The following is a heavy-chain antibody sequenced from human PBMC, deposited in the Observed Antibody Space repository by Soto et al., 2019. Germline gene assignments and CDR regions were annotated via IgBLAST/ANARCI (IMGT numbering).Heavy chain of an antibody. J-gene: IGHJ6*02. CDR3: ARDSGYGDYEAFVDV. Sequence: QVQLVQSGAEVKKPGASVKVSCKASGYTFTSYGISWVRQAPGQGLEWMGWISAYNGNTNYAQKLQGRVTMTTDTSTRKAYMELRCLRYDDTAVYYCARDSGYGDYEAFVDVWGQGTTVTVSS. CDR1: GYTFTSYG. V-gene: IGHV1-18*01. D-gene: IGHD4-17*01. CDR2: ISAYNGNT.